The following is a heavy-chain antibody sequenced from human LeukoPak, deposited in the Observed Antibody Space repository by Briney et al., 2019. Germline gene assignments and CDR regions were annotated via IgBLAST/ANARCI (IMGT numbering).Heavy chain of an antibody. CDR2: TNSGGTST. Sequence: GGSLRLSCATSGFPFSDLSMSWVRQAPGKGLEWISTTNSGGTSTYYAESVKGRFTISRDNSKDTLYLQMSSLRVEDTAVYYCAKQSYARSLGEGGPGTLVSVSS. V-gene: IGHV3-23*01. CDR3: AKQSYARSLGE. CDR1: GFPFSDLS. D-gene: IGHD2-8*01. J-gene: IGHJ4*02.